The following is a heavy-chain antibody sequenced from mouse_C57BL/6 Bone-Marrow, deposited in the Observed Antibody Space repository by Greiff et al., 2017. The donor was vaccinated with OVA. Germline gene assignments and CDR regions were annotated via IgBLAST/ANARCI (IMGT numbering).Heavy chain of an antibody. Sequence: EVHLVESGPGLVKPSQSLSLTCSVTGYSITSGYYWNWIRQFPGNKLEWMGYISYDGSNNYNPSLKNRISITRDTSKNQFFLKLNSVTTEDTATYYCASSEGTWYFDVWGTGTTVTVSS. J-gene: IGHJ1*03. D-gene: IGHD3-3*01. CDR3: ASSEGTWYFDV. CDR2: ISYDGSN. V-gene: IGHV3-6*01. CDR1: GYSITSGYY.